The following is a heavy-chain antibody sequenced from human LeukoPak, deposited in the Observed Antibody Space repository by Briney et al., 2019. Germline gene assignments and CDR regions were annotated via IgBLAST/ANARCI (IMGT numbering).Heavy chain of an antibody. J-gene: IGHJ4*02. V-gene: IGHV3-23*01. CDR2: ISGSGDTT. D-gene: IGHD1-26*01. CDR3: ARDWRELHLPKYTDY. CDR1: RFTFSNYA. Sequence: GGSLRLSCAASRFTFSNYAMSWVRQAPGKGLEWVSAISGSGDTTYYADSVKGRFTISRDNSRNTLYLQMNSLRAEDTAVYYCARDWRELHLPKYTDYWGLGTLVTVSS.